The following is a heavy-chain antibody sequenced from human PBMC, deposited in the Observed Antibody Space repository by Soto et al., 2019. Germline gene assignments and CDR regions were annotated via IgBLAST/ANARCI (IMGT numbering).Heavy chain of an antibody. Sequence: GASVKVSCKASGFTFTSSAVQWVRQARGQRLEWIGWIVVGSGNTNYAQKFQERVTITRDMSTSTAYMELSSLRSEDTAVYYCAAIPPFFYGSGSDYWGQGTLVTSPQ. CDR2: IVVGSGNT. CDR1: GFTFTSSA. V-gene: IGHV1-58*01. J-gene: IGHJ4*02. D-gene: IGHD3-10*01. CDR3: AAIPPFFYGSGSDY.